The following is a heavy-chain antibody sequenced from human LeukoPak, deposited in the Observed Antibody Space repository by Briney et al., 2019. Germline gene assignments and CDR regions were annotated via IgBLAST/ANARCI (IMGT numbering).Heavy chain of an antibody. CDR1: GFTFTNAW. D-gene: IGHD3-10*01. V-gene: IGHV3-15*01. Sequence: GGSLRLSCAASGFTFTNAWMYWVRQAPGKGLEWVGRIKSKTDGGTSDYAAPVTDRFTISRDDSKSTLYLEMNSLKTEDTGVYYCSTLWYGAWGQGTLVTVSS. J-gene: IGHJ5*02. CDR3: STLWYGA. CDR2: IKSKTDGGTS.